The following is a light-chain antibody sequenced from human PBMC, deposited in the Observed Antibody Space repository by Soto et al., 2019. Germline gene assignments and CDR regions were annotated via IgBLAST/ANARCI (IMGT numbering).Light chain of an antibody. CDR3: CSYAASITGV. Sequence: QSALTQPASVSGSPGQSITISCTGTSSDVGSYNLVSWYQQHPGKAPKLMIYEGSKRPSGVSNRFSGSKSGNTASLTISGLQAEDEADYYCCSYAASITGVFGGGTKLTVL. V-gene: IGLV2-23*01. CDR1: SSDVGSYNL. J-gene: IGLJ3*02. CDR2: EGS.